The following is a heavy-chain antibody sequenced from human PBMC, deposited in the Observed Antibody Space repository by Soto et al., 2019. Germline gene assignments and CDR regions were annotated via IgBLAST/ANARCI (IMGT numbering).Heavy chain of an antibody. CDR1: GGTFSTYA. V-gene: IGHV1-69*12. Sequence: QVQLVQSGAEVKKPESSVKVSCKAPGGTFSTYAISWVRQAPGQGLEWMGGIIPMFGTANYAQRFQDRVTITADESTNTVYMALSSLRPEDTAVYFCASGIQLWLRRINTGYSGWGQGTLVTVSS. CDR2: IIPMFGTA. CDR3: ASGIQLWLRRINTGYSG. J-gene: IGHJ4*02. D-gene: IGHD5-18*01.